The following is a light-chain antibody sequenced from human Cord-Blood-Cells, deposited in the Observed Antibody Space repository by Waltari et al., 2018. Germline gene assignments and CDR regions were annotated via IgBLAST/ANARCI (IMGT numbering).Light chain of an antibody. CDR3: EQSYSTPRT. J-gene: IGKJ1*01. CDR1: QSISSY. Sequence: DIQMTQSPSSLSASVGDRVTITCRANQSISSYLSLYQQKPGEAPKLLIYAASSLQKGVPSRFSGIGAGTDFNLTISSLQPKDFPTYYCEQSYSTPRTFGQGTKVAIK. CDR2: AAS. V-gene: IGKV1-39*01.